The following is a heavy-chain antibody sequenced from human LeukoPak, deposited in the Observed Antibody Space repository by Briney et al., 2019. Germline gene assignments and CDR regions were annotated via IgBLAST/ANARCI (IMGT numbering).Heavy chain of an antibody. CDR2: ISGGGVGT. Sequence: GGSLRLSCAASGFTFSTGMSWVRQAPGKGLEWVSGISGGGVGTYYADSVKGRFTITRDNSKNTLYPQMNSLRAEDTAVYYCAKDPYSNYPHLVDYWGQGTLVTVSS. CDR3: AKDPYSNYPHLVDY. D-gene: IGHD4-4*01. V-gene: IGHV3-23*01. CDR1: GFTFSTG. J-gene: IGHJ4*02.